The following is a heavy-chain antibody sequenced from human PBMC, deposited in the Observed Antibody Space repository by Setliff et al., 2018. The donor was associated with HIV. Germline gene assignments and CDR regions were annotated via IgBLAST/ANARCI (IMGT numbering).Heavy chain of an antibody. CDR3: ARDPRTDSSYAWFDS. J-gene: IGHJ5*01. V-gene: IGHV3-11*01. CDR2: MSGSGDKI. CDR1: GFTFSDHY. D-gene: IGHD6-6*01. Sequence: GGSLRLSCAASGFTFSDHYMTWIRQAPGKGLEWLSYMSGSGDKIYHADSVKGRFTISRDNAKNSLYLQMNTLRAEDTALYYCARDPRTDSSYAWFDSWGQGTLVTVSS.